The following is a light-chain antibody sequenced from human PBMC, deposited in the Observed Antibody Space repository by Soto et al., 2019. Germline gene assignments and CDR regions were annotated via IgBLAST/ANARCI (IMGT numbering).Light chain of an antibody. CDR1: SSDVGRYKY. Sequence: QSVLTQPASVSGSPGQSITISCTGTSSDVGRYKYVSWYQQHPGKAPKLMIYEVSNRPSGVSNRFSGSKSGNTASLTISGLQGEDVADYYCNSYTSSSTHVLGTAPK. CDR2: EVS. V-gene: IGLV2-14*01. J-gene: IGLJ1*01. CDR3: NSYTSSSTHV.